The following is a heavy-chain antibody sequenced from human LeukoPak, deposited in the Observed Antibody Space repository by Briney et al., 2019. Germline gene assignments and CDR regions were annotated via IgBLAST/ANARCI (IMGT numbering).Heavy chain of an antibody. CDR1: GDSVSSHSAT. V-gene: IGHV6-1*01. J-gene: IGHJ2*01. D-gene: IGHD3-16*01. CDR3: ARDGALANWYFDL. CDR2: TYYRSKWYN. Sequence: SQTLSLTCAISGDSVSSHSATWNWIRQSPSRGLEWLGRTYYRSKWYNEYAVSVKSRITINPDTSKNQFSLQLKSVTPEDTAVYFCARDGALANWYFDLWGRGTLVTVSS.